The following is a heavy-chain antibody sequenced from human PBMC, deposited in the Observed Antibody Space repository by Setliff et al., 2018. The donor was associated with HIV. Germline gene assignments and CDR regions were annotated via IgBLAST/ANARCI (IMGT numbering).Heavy chain of an antibody. CDR2: FSPRGRT. D-gene: IGHD2-21*01. CDR1: GYSISSDYY. J-gene: IGHJ5*02. CDR3: ARVPVAGANWFDP. V-gene: IGHV4-38-2*01. Sequence: LPETLSLTCAVSGYSISSDYYWGWIRQPPGKGLEWIGSFSPRGRTYQNGSLKSRVTISVDRSRNQFSLKLTSVTAADQGVYYCARVPVAGANWFDPWGLGTLVTVSS.